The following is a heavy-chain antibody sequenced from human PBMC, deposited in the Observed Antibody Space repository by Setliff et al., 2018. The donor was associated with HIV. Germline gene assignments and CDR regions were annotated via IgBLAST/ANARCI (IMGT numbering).Heavy chain of an antibody. CDR3: VRNSGWALGS. D-gene: IGHD3-16*01. CDR1: GGSITGYF. CDR2: IYYNGNT. J-gene: IGHJ4*02. Sequence: SETLSLTCTVPGGSITGYFWNWIRQSPGKGLEWIGYIYYNGNTNYNPSLKSRGTISVDTSKNQFSLRLTTVTAADTAIYFCVRNSGWALGSWGQGILVTVSS. V-gene: IGHV4-59*12.